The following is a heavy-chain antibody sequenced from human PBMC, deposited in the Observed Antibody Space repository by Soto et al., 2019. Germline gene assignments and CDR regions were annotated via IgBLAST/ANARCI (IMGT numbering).Heavy chain of an antibody. J-gene: IGHJ6*02. CDR1: GFTFSSYG. CDR2: ITYDGSNK. V-gene: IGHV3-30*18. D-gene: IGHD6-13*01. CDR3: AKIRAGAGIHPYYGYGMDV. Sequence: QVQLVESGGGVVQPGGSLRLSCAASGFTFSSYGMHWVRQAPGKGLEWVSVITYDGSNKYYADSVKGRFTISRDNSKNALYLQMNSLRAEDTAVYYCAKIRAGAGIHPYYGYGMDVWGQGTTLTACS.